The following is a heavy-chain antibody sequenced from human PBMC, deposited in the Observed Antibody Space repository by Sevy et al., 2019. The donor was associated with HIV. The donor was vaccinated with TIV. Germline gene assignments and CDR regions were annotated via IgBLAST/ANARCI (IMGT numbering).Heavy chain of an antibody. J-gene: IGHJ6*02. V-gene: IGHV3-30*18. CDR3: AKDQGAHYYYGMDV. CDR2: ISYDGSNK. CDR1: GFTFSGFG. Sequence: GGSLRLSCAAFGFTFSGFGMHWVRQALGKGLEWVALISYDGSNKYYADSVKGRFTISRDKSKNTLYLQMNSLRGEDTAVYYCAKDQGAHYYYGMDVWGQGTTVTVSS.